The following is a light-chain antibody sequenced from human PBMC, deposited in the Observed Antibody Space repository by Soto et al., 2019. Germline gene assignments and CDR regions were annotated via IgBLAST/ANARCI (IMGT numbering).Light chain of an antibody. J-gene: IGLJ2*01. CDR3: QAWDSTTVV. V-gene: IGLV2-8*01. Sequence: QSALTQPPSASGSPGQSVAISCTGTSSDVGGYNYVSWYQQHPGKAPKLMIYEVNKRPSGVPDRFSGSNSGNTVTLTISGTQAMDEADYYCQAWDSTTVVFGGGTQLTVL. CDR2: EVN. CDR1: SSDVGGYNY.